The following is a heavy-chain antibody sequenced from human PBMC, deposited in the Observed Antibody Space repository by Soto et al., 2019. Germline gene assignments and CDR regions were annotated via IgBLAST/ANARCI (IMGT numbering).Heavy chain of an antibody. CDR3: AREIIKVNGAIRWFDP. Sequence: VGSLRLSCAASGFIFSSHWMHWVRQYAGKGPVWVSRIKGDGNSVAYADSVKGRFIISRDNARNTLYLQMNSLRVEDTAVYYCAREIIKVNGAIRWFDPWGQGTLVTVSS. V-gene: IGHV3-74*01. CDR1: GFIFSSHW. D-gene: IGHD2-8*01. CDR2: IKGDGNSV. J-gene: IGHJ5*02.